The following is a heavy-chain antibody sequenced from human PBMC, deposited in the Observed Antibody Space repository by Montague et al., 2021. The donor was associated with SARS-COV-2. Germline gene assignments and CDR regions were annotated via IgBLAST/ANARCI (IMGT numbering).Heavy chain of an antibody. CDR1: GFTFSSYA. CDR3: AKDVVSGYLGALDY. D-gene: IGHD2-8*02. CDR2: IYSGGSST. V-gene: IGHV3-23*03. Sequence: SLRLSCAASGFTFSSYAMSWVRQAPGKGLEWVSVIYSGGSSTKYGDSVKGRFTISRDNSRNTLFLQTNSLRAEDTAIYYCAKDVVSGYLGALDYWGQGSLVTVSS. J-gene: IGHJ4*02.